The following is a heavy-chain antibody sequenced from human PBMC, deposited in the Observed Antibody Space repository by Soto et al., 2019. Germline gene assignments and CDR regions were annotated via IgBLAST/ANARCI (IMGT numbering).Heavy chain of an antibody. V-gene: IGHV3-66*01. CDR1: GFSVSINY. CDR3: ARDSHRGGFGY. J-gene: IGHJ4*02. Sequence: GGSLRLSCVASGFSVSINYMCWVRQAPGKGLEWVSVIYSDDSTDYADSVKGRFTISRDYSKNTLYLQMNSLRVEDTAVYYCARDSHRGGFGYWGQGTLVTVSS. D-gene: IGHD3-10*01. CDR2: IYSDDST.